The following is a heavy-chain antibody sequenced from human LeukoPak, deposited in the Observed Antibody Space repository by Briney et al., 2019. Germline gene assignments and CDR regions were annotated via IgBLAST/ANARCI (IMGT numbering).Heavy chain of an antibody. CDR2: INHSGST. CDR3: ARERAAKRVVIQGYYYMDV. J-gene: IGHJ6*03. CDR1: GGSFSGYY. D-gene: IGHD3-3*01. Sequence: SETLSLTCAVSGGSFSGYYWSWIRQPPGKGLEWIGEINHSGSTNYNPSLKSRVTISVDTSKNQFSLKLSSVTAADTAVYYCARERAAKRVVIQGYYYMDVWGKGTTVTVSS. V-gene: IGHV4-34*01.